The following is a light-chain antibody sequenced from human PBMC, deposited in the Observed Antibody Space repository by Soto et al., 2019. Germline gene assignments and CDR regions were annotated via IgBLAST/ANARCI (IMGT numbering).Light chain of an antibody. V-gene: IGKV2-28*01. Sequence: DIVMTQSPLSLPVTPGEPASISCRSSQSLLHTNGYNYLDWFLQRPGQSPQLLIYSGSTRASGVPDRFRGSGSGTDFTLKISRVEAEDVGVYYCMQTLETPRTFGRGTKLEIK. CDR2: SGS. J-gene: IGKJ2*01. CDR1: QSLLHTNGYNY. CDR3: MQTLETPRT.